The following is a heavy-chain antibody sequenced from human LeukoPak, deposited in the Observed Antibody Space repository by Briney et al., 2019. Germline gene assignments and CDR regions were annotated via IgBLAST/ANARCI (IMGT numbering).Heavy chain of an antibody. CDR1: GFIFSSSA. V-gene: IGHV3-23*01. CDR2: ISGRGGST. Sequence: GGSLRLSCVGSGFIFSSSAMSWVRQAPGKGLEWVSAISGRGGSTYYADSVKGRFTISRDNSKNTLYLQMNSLRAEDTAVYYCARGRPHGNDYWGQGTLVTVSS. J-gene: IGHJ4*02. CDR3: ARGRPHGNDY. D-gene: IGHD4-23*01.